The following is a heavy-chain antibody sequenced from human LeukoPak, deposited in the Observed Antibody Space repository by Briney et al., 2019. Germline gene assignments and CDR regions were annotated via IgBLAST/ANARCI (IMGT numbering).Heavy chain of an antibody. CDR1: GYSISSGYY. J-gene: IGHJ3*02. D-gene: IGHD6-19*01. CDR3: ARRLEYSSGWYGNDAFDI. V-gene: IGHV4-38-2*01. Sequence: SETLSLTCAVSGYSISSGYYWGWIRQPPGNGLEWIGSINHSGSTYYNPSLKSRVTISVDTSKNQFSLKLSSVTAADTAVYYCARRLEYSSGWYGNDAFDIWGQGTMVTVSS. CDR2: INHSGST.